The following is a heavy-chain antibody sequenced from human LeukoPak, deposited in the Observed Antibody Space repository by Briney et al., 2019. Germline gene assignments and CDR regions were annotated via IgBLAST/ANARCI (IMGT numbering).Heavy chain of an antibody. D-gene: IGHD4-17*01. V-gene: IGHV3-7*01. J-gene: IGHJ6*03. CDR1: GFTFSSYW. Sequence: GGSLRLSCAASGFTFSSYWMSWVRQAPGKGLEWVANIKQDGSGKYYVDSVKGRFTISRDNAKNSLYLQMNSLRAEDTAVYYCARVDYVGSWYYYYMDVWGKGTTVTVSS. CDR2: IKQDGSGK. CDR3: ARVDYVGSWYYYYMDV.